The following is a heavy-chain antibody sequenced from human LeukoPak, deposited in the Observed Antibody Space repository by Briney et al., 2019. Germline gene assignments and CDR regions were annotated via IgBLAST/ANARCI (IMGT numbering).Heavy chain of an antibody. CDR2: IIPIFGTA. J-gene: IGHJ6*03. Sequence: ASVKVSCKSSGGTFISYAISWVRQAPGQGLEWMGGIIPIFGTANYAQKFQGRVTINTDETTSTDYMELRSLRSEDTPVYYCARGRHHILTGYYYYYYMDVWGKGTTVTVSS. V-gene: IGHV1-69*05. D-gene: IGHD3-9*01. CDR3: ARGRHHILTGYYYYYYMDV. CDR1: GGTFISYA.